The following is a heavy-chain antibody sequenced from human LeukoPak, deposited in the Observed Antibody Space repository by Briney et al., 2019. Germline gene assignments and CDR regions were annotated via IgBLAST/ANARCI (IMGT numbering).Heavy chain of an antibody. CDR2: ISAYNGNT. CDR1: GYTFTSYG. V-gene: IGHV1-18*01. J-gene: IGHJ4*02. D-gene: IGHD3-16*01. Sequence: ASVKVSCKASGYTFTSYGISWVRQAPGQGLEWMGWISAYNGNTNYAQKLQGRVTMTTDTSTSTAYMELRSLRSDDTAVYYCARVSPAGMVVMFGGDYWGQGTLVTVSS. CDR3: ARVSPAGMVVMFGGDY.